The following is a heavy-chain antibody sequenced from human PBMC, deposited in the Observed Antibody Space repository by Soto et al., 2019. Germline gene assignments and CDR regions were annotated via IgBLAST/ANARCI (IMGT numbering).Heavy chain of an antibody. D-gene: IGHD6-13*01. Sequence: PGESLKISCEASGYTFTNYWIGWVRQMPGTGLEWMGIIYPRDSDTRYSPSFQDQVTMSVDKSIGTAYLQWSSLKASDTAMSYCVRHSGKIEPSVGPKCFDYWGQGTLVTVSS. CDR2: IYPRDSDT. V-gene: IGHV5-51*01. CDR3: VRHSGKIEPSVGPKCFDY. J-gene: IGHJ4*02. CDR1: GYTFTNYW.